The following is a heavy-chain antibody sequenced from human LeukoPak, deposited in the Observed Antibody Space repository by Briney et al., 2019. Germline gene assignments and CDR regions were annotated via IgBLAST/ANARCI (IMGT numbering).Heavy chain of an antibody. Sequence: PGGSLRLSCVVSGFTFSNAWMNWVRQAPGKGLEWVGRIKTKIDGETTDYGAPMKGRFTISRDDSKNTLYVEVKSLKTEDTAVYYCATEGSYCSGGRCYRYFDFWGQGTLVTVSS. D-gene: IGHD2-15*01. J-gene: IGHJ4*02. V-gene: IGHV3-15*01. CDR2: IKTKIDGETT. CDR1: GFTFSNAW. CDR3: ATEGSYCSGGRCYRYFDF.